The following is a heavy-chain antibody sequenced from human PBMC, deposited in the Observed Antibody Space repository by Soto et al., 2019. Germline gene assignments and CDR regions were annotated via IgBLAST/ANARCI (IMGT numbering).Heavy chain of an antibody. CDR2: VSSTGTSP. Sequence: LRLSCSASGFTFSNYAMSWVRQSPGKGLEWVSGVSSTGTSPYYAGSVQGRFTISRDNSKNMFYLQMKSLRAEDTAIYYCAKARPSGGYYYVEAFDVWGQGTMVSVSS. J-gene: IGHJ3*01. CDR3: AKARPSGGYYYVEAFDV. CDR1: GFTFSNYA. V-gene: IGHV3-23*01. D-gene: IGHD3-22*01.